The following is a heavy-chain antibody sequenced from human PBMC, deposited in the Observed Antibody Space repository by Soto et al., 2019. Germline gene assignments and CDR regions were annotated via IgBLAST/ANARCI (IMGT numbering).Heavy chain of an antibody. CDR2: LYWDDDK. V-gene: IGHV2-5*02. CDR1: GLSLRTIGVG. Sequence: QVTLKESGPTLVKPTQTLTLTCTVSGLSLRTIGVGVGWVRQPPGKALEWLALLYWDDDKRYSPSLRSRLTIAKDISEKQVVLTMTNIDTVDTATYYCVQSRCGGDCLEIYSSHAYNGLDVWGQGTTVTVSS. CDR3: VQSRCGGDCLEIYSSHAYNGLDV. J-gene: IGHJ6*02. D-gene: IGHD2-21*02.